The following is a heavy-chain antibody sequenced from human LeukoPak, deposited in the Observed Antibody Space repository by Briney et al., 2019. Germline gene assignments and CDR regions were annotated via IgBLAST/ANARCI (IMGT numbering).Heavy chain of an antibody. CDR2: IGSSGSII. Sequence: PGGSLCLSCAASGFTFSSYDMTWVRQAPGKGLEWVSYIGSSGSIIYYADSVKGRFTISRDNAKNSLYLQMNSLRAEDTAVYYCARDVNGYLDYWGHGNLVTVSS. J-gene: IGHJ4*01. V-gene: IGHV3-48*03. CDR3: ARDVNGYLDY. CDR1: GFTFSSYD.